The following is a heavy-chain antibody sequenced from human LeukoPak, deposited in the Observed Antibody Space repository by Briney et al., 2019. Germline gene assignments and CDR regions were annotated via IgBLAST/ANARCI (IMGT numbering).Heavy chain of an antibody. V-gene: IGHV3-7*01. CDR3: AKADPAYYDFWSCYYLLDY. Sequence: PAGSLRLSCKVSGFTFSTYWMSWVRQPPGKGLEWVGCIKEDGSEKYYVNSVKGVFTFSRDNIKHSIFLQMTGLRGEDTAVYYCAKADPAYYDFWSCYYLLDYWGQGTMVTVSS. J-gene: IGHJ4*02. D-gene: IGHD3-3*01. CDR2: IKEDGSEK. CDR1: GFTFSTYW.